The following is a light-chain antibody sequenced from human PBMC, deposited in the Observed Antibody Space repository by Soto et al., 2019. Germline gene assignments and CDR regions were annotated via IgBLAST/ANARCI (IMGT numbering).Light chain of an antibody. CDR1: QSIGSS. Sequence: DIQMSQSPSTLSASVGDRVAITCRASQSIGSSLAWYQQRPGESPKLLIYKASILQGGVPSRFRGSGSGTGFTLTISSLQPDDFATYYCQEYNSLLVTFGGGTKVEIE. CDR3: QEYNSLLVT. J-gene: IGKJ4*02. CDR2: KAS. V-gene: IGKV1-5*03.